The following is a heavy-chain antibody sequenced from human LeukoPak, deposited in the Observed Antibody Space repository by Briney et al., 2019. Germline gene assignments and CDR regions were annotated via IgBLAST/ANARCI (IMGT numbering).Heavy chain of an antibody. CDR1: GGSISSYY. V-gene: IGHV4-59*01. Sequence: SSETLSFTCSISGGSISSYYWSWIRQPPGKGLEWIGYIYYSGSTNYNPSLKGRVTISVDTSKNQFSLRLTSVTAADTAVYYCARGGSYYDFWSGYYDYYYYMDVWGKGTTVTVSS. CDR3: ARGGSYYDFWSGYYDYYYYMDV. D-gene: IGHD3-3*01. J-gene: IGHJ6*03. CDR2: IYYSGST.